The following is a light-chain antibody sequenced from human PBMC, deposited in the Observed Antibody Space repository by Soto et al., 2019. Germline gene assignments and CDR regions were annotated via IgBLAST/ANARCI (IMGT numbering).Light chain of an antibody. CDR1: SSNIGINT. CDR3: AAWDDSLNGLYV. CDR2: TDN. V-gene: IGLV1-44*01. J-gene: IGLJ1*01. Sequence: QSVLTQPPSASGTPGQRVTISCSGSSSNIGINTVNWYQQVPGTAPKLLIYTDNQRPSGVPDRFSGSKSSTSASLAISGLQSEDEADYYCAAWDDSLNGLYVFGTGTKVTVL.